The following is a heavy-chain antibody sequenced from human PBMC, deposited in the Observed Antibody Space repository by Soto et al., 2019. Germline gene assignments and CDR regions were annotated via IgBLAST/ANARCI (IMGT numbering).Heavy chain of an antibody. Sequence: ASVKVSCKVSGYTFTSYGISWVRQAPGQGLEWMGWISAYNGNTNYAQKLQGRVTMTTDTSTSTAYMELRSLRSDDTAVYYCARGAGCSSTSCYLGLYYYYYGMDVWGQGTTVTVSS. D-gene: IGHD2-2*01. CDR1: GYTFTSYG. CDR2: ISAYNGNT. V-gene: IGHV1-18*01. CDR3: ARGAGCSSTSCYLGLYYYYYGMDV. J-gene: IGHJ6*02.